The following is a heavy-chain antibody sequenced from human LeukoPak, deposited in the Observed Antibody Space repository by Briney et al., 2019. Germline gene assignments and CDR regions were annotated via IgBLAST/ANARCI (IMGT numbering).Heavy chain of an antibody. CDR1: GGSISSSSYY. CDR3: AGPDFYYNWFDP. D-gene: IGHD2-21*02. J-gene: IGHJ5*02. Sequence: SETLSLTCTVSGGSISSSSYYWGWIRQPPGKGLEWIGSIYYSGSTYYNPSLKSRVTISVDTSKNQFSLKLSSVTAADTAVYYCAGPDFYYNWFDPWGQGTLVTVSS. V-gene: IGHV4-39*01. CDR2: IYYSGST.